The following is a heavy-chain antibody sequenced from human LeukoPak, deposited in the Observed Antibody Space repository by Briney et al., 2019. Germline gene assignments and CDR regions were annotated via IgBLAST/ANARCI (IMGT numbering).Heavy chain of an antibody. V-gene: IGHV4-59*01. D-gene: IGHD2-21*02. CDR1: GGSISSYY. CDR2: IYYSGST. CDR3: AGSRIPKNGGYSYDVFDI. J-gene: IGHJ3*02. Sequence: IPSETLSLTCTVSGGSISSYYWSWIRQPPGKGLEWIGYIYYSGSTNYNPSLKSRVTISVDTSKNQFSLKLSSVTAADTAVYYCAGSRIPKNGGYSYDVFDIWGQGTMVTVSS.